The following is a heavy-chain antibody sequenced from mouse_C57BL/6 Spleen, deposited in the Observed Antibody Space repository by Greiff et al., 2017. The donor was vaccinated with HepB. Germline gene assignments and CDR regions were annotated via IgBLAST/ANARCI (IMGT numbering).Heavy chain of an antibody. Sequence: DVKLQESGPGLAKPSQTLSLTCSVTGYSITSDYWNWIRKFPGNKLEYMGYISYSGSTYYNPSLKSRISITRDTSKNQYYLQLNSVTTEDTATYYCARSPYGNLAWFAYWGQGTLVTVSA. CDR1: GYSITSDY. D-gene: IGHD2-1*01. V-gene: IGHV3-8*01. CDR3: ARSPYGNLAWFAY. J-gene: IGHJ3*01. CDR2: ISYSGST.